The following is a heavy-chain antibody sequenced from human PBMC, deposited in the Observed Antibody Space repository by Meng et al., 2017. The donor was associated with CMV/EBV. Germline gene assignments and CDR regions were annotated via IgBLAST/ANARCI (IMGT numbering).Heavy chain of an antibody. Sequence: ASVKVSCKASGYTFTSYAMNWVRQAPGQGLEWMGWINPNSGGTNYAQKFQGRVTMTRDTSISTAYMELSRLRSDDTAVYYCARGAVVVPAAIVSDWFDPWGQGTLVTVSS. D-gene: IGHD2-2*02. CDR2: INPNSGGT. J-gene: IGHJ5*02. V-gene: IGHV1-2*02. CDR1: GYTFTSYA. CDR3: ARGAVVVPAAIVSDWFDP.